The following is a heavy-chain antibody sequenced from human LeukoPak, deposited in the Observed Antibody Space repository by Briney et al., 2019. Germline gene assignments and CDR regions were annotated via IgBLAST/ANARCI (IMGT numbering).Heavy chain of an antibody. D-gene: IGHD2-15*01. CDR1: GGTFSSYA. J-gene: IGHJ3*02. V-gene: IGHV1-69*01. CDR2: IIPIFGTA. CDR3: ARDPDIVVVVAAAGAFDI. Sequence: ASVKVSCKASGGTFSSYAISWVRQAPGQGLEWMGGIIPIFGTANYAQKFQGRVTITADESTSTAYMELSSLRSEDTAVYYCARDPDIVVVVAAAGAFDIWGQGTMVTVSS.